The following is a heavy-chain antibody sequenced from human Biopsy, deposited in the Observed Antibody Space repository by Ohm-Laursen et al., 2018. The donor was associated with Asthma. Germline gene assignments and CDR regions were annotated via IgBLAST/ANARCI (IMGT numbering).Heavy chain of an antibody. Sequence: SLRLSCAALGFVFSQCGMHWVRQGPGKGLEWVAHVSSDGHDKYYEDSVKGRFTISRDNSRNRLYLQINRLTVEDSAVYFCARQSGQDYDDTSAFDAWGQGTKVAVSS. D-gene: IGHD3-22*01. CDR2: VSSDGHDK. CDR1: GFVFSQCG. J-gene: IGHJ3*01. V-gene: IGHV3-30*03. CDR3: ARQSGQDYDDTSAFDA.